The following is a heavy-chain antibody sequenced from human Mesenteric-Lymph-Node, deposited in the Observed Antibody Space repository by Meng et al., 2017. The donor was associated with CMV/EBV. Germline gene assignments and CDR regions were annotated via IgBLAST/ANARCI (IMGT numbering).Heavy chain of an antibody. CDR3: ARDHDSSGYVPGDAFDI. V-gene: IGHV3-74*01. CDR2: INSDGSNT. J-gene: IGHJ3*02. D-gene: IGHD3-22*01. CDR1: GITFSSYW. Sequence: GESLKISCAASGITFSSYWMHWVRQAPGKGLVWVSRINSDGSNTTYADSVKGRFTISRDNAKNTLYLQMNSLRAEDTAVYYCARDHDSSGYVPGDAFDIWGQGTMVTVSS.